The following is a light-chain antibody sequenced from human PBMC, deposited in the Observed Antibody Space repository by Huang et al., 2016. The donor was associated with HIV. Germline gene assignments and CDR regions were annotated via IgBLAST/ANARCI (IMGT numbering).Light chain of an antibody. CDR2: GAS. CDR3: HQYNDWPIS. CDR1: QSVSTN. J-gene: IGKJ3*01. V-gene: IGKV3-15*01. Sequence: EMVLTQSPATLSVSPVGRATISCRASQSVSTNLAWYQQKPGQAPRLLFYGASTRATGVPARFRGSGSGTEFTLTISDLQSEDFAVYYCHQYNDWPISFGPGTKVDIK.